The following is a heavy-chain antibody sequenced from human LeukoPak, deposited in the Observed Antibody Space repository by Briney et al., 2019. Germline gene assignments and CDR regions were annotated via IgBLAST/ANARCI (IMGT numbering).Heavy chain of an antibody. V-gene: IGHV3-7*04. Sequence: GGSLRLSCVASGFPFSSYWMTWVRQAPEKGLEWVANIKQDGSKKSYVDYVKGRFTISRDNAKNSLYLQMNSLRAEDTAIYYCTRVGYIDEGIDYWVQGTLVTVSS. J-gene: IGHJ4*02. CDR3: TRVGYIDEGIDY. CDR1: GFPFSSYW. CDR2: IKQDGSKK. D-gene: IGHD5-24*01.